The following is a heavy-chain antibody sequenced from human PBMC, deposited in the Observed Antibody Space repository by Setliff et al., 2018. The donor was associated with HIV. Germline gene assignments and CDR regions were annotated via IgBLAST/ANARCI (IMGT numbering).Heavy chain of an antibody. CDR1: GFTFGDYS. V-gene: IGHV3-49*04. Sequence: GGSLRLSCIASGFTFGDYSMSWVRQAPGRGLEWVGFIRSKAYGGTTDYAAPVKGRFTISRDDSKNTLYLQMNSLKTEDTAVYYCARDPRYFDWLFPDYWGQGTLVTVSS. CDR2: IRSKAYGGTT. D-gene: IGHD3-9*01. CDR3: ARDPRYFDWLFPDY. J-gene: IGHJ4*02.